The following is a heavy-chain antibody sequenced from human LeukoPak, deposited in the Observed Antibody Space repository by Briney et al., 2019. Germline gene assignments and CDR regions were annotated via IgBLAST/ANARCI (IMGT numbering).Heavy chain of an antibody. CDR3: AKGHCSSTSCYQIYFDC. J-gene: IGHJ4*02. Sequence: GGSLRLSCAASGFTFSSFAMSWARQAPGKGLEWVSFIIGSGGNTYYADSVKGRFTISRDNSKNTLYLQMNSLRAEDTAIYYCAKGHCSSTSCYQIYFDCWGQGTLVTVSS. CDR2: IIGSGGNT. CDR1: GFTFSSFA. V-gene: IGHV3-23*01. D-gene: IGHD2-2*01.